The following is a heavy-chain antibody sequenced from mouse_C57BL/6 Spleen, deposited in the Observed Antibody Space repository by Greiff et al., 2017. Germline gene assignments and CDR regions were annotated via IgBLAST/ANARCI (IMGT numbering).Heavy chain of an antibody. CDR2: IDPNSGGT. CDR3: ARSDFAY. J-gene: IGHJ3*01. Sequence: VQLQQPGAELVKPGASVKLSCKASGYTFTSYWMHWVKQRPGRGLGWIGRIDPNSGGTKYNEKFKGKATLTVDKPSSTAYMQRSSLTSEDSAVYYCARSDFAYWGQGTLVTVSA. V-gene: IGHV1-72*01. CDR1: GYTFTSYW.